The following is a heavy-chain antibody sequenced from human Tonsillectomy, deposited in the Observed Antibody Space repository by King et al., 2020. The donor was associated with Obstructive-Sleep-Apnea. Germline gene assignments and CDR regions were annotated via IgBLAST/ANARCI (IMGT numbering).Heavy chain of an antibody. CDR2: MSWNSENI. V-gene: IGHV3-9*01. J-gene: IGHJ2*01. CDR3: AKDKAAAPYWYFDL. Sequence: VQLVESGGGLVQPGRSLRLSCSASGFTFDDYAMHWGRQAPWKGLEWVSGMSWNSENIDYADSVNGRFTISRDNAKNSLYLQMNSLRAEDTALYYCAKDKAAAPYWYFDLWGRGTLVTVSS. CDR1: GFTFDDYA. D-gene: IGHD6-13*01.